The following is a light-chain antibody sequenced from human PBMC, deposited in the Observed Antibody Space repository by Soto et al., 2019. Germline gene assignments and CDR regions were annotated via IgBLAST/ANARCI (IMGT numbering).Light chain of an antibody. V-gene: IGKV1-5*03. Sequence: DIQMTQSPSALSASVGDRVIITCRASQSIRNWLAWYQQKPGKAPKLLIYKTSTLQSGVPSRFSGSGSGTEXXXXXSGLQPDDFATYYCQHYDGYPMTFGGGTKVEI. CDR1: QSIRNW. J-gene: IGKJ4*01. CDR3: QHYDGYPMT. CDR2: KTS.